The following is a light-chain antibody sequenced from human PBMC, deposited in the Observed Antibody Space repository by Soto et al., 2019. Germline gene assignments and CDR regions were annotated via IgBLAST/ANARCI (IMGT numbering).Light chain of an antibody. CDR1: SSNIGSTYD. CDR2: GNT. J-gene: IGLJ1*01. V-gene: IGLV1-40*01. CDR3: ESSDDSLSVHYA. Sequence: QSVLTRPASGSGVAGHRVTISCTGSSSNIGSTYDVQWYQQLPGTAPKLLIHGNTDRPSGVPDRFSGSKSGTSASLAITGLQAYVEADYSCESSDDSLSVHYAVGTGTKVPLL.